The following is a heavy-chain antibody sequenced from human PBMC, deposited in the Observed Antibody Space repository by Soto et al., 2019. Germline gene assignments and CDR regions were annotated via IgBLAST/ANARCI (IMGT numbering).Heavy chain of an antibody. CDR1: GFTFTSYA. D-gene: IGHD1-26*01. V-gene: IGHV3-23*01. CDR3: AKDQYSASPGKPDY. Sequence: PGGSLRLSCAASGFTFTSYAMSWVRQAPGKGLEWVSTISGTGGTTYYADSVKGRFTISRDNSKNTLYLQMNTLRAEDTALYFCAKDQYSASPGKPDYWGQGTLVTSPQ. J-gene: IGHJ4*02. CDR2: ISGTGGTT.